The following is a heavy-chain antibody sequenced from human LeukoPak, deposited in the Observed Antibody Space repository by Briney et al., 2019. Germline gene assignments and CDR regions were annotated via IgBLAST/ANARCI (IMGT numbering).Heavy chain of an antibody. V-gene: IGHV1-69*02. CDR3: ARVGYDSSGYSNRNNWFDS. J-gene: IGHJ5*01. D-gene: IGHD3-22*01. Sequence: SVKVSCKASGGTFSSYTISWVRQAPGQGLEWMGRIIPILGIANYAQKFQGRVTITADKSTSTAYMELSSLRSEDTAVYYCARVGYDSSGYSNRNNWFDSWGQGTLVTVSS. CDR1: GGTFSSYT. CDR2: IIPILGIA.